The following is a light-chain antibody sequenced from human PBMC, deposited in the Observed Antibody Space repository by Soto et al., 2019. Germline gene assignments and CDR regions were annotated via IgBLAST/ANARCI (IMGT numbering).Light chain of an antibody. CDR1: QSISSW. CDR2: KAS. V-gene: IGKV1-5*03. CDR3: QHCNSYSEA. Sequence: DIQMTQSPSTLSASVGDRVTITCRASQSISSWLAWYQQKPGKAPKLLIYKASSLESGVPSRFSGSGSGTEFTLTISSLQPDDFATYYCQHCNSYSEAFGQGTKVDIK. J-gene: IGKJ1*01.